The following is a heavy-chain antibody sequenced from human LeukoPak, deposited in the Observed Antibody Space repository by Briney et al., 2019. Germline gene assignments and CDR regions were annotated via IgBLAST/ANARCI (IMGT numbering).Heavy chain of an antibody. D-gene: IGHD7-27*01. Sequence: ATVNLSCKASGYTFTDYFIHWVRQAPGQDLGWMGWIGPKSGDTSYLQRFQGRVTVTRDTSISTAYMELSRLRSDDTAVYYCGINRLGKALDIWGQGTMVTVSS. V-gene: IGHV1-2*02. J-gene: IGHJ3*02. CDR2: IGPKSGDT. CDR1: GYTFTDYF. CDR3: GINRLGKALDI.